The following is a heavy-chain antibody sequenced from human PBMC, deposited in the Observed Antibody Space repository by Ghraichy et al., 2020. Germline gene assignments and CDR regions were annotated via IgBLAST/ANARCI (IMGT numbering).Heavy chain of an antibody. CDR3: TSIYGDSFSSDESRRFDP. CDR2: IKSKTDGGTT. V-gene: IGHV3-15*01. CDR1: GFTFSNAW. D-gene: IGHD4-17*01. Sequence: LSLTCAASGFTFSNAWMSWVRQAPGKGLEWVGRIKSKTDGGTTDYAAPVKGRFTISRDDSKNTLYLQMNSLKTEDTAVYYCTSIYGDSFSSDESRRFDPWGQGTLVTVSS. J-gene: IGHJ5*02.